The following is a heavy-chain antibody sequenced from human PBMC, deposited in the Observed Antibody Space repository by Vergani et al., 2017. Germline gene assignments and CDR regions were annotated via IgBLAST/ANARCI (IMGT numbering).Heavy chain of an antibody. CDR1: GYTFTSYD. J-gene: IGHJ6*03. CDR3: ARGKDVAARPYYYYMDV. D-gene: IGHD6-6*01. Sequence: QVQLVQSGAEVKKPGSSVKVSCKASGYTFTSYDINWVRQATGQGLEWMGWMNPNSGNKGYAQKFQGRVTMTRNTSISTTYMELSSLRSEDTAVYYCARGKDVAARPYYYYMDVWGKGTTVTVSS. CDR2: MNPNSGNK. V-gene: IGHV1-8*01.